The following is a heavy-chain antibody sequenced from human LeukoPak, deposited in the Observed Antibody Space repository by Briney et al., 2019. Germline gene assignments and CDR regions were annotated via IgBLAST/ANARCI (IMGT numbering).Heavy chain of an antibody. CDR2: IIPIFCTA. V-gene: IGHV1-69*01. CDR1: GGTFSSYA. D-gene: IGHD2-15*01. Sequence: GSSVKVSCKASGGTFSSYAISWVRQAPGQGLEWMGGIIPIFCTANYAQKFQGRVTINADESTSTAYMELSSLRSEETAVYYCARGGPYCSGGSCYPYYFDYWGQGTLVTVSS. J-gene: IGHJ4*02. CDR3: ARGGPYCSGGSCYPYYFDY.